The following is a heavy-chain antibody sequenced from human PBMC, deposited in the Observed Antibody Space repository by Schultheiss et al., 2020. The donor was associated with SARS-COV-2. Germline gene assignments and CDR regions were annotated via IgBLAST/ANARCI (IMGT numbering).Heavy chain of an antibody. D-gene: IGHD6-13*01. CDR2: ISWNSGSI. V-gene: IGHV3-9*01. CDR3: AKSVAVFGYSSSWYGAFDI. Sequence: SLKISCAASGFTFDDYAMHWVRQAPGKGLEWVSGISWNSGSIGYADSVKGRFTISRDNAKNSLYLQMNSLRAEDTALYYCAKSVAVFGYSSSWYGAFDIWGQGTMVTVS. CDR1: GFTFDDYA. J-gene: IGHJ3*02.